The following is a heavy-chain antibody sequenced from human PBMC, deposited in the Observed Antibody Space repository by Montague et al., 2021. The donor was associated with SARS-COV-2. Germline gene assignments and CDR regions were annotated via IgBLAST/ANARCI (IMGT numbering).Heavy chain of an antibody. Sequence: SLRLSCAASGFTFSSYYMNWVRQAPGKGLEWVSSISGSSSYIYYAESVKGRFTISRDKAKNSMYLQMNSLRAEDTAGYYCARDLPSFFLGIAVAGPFDPWGQGTLVTVSS. V-gene: IGHV3-21*01. CDR2: ISGSSSYI. CDR3: ARDLPSFFLGIAVAGPFDP. CDR1: GFTFSSYY. J-gene: IGHJ5*01. D-gene: IGHD6-19*01.